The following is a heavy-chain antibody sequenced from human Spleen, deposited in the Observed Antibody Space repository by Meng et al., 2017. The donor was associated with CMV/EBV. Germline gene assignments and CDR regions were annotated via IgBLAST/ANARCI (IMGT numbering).Heavy chain of an antibody. Sequence: SGYTFISYYFPWVRQAPGQGLEWMGIMNPRDGSTTYAQKFQGRVTMTRDTSTCTVYMELSRLRSEDTALYYCAGETMIVGAAGFDPWGQGTLVTVSS. CDR2: MNPRDGST. V-gene: IGHV1-46*01. CDR1: GYTFISYY. D-gene: IGHD3-22*01. J-gene: IGHJ5*02. CDR3: AGETMIVGAAGFDP.